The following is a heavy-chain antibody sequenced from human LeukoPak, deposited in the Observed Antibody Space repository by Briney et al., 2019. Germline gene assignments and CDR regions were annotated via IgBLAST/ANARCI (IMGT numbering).Heavy chain of an antibody. CDR2: ISGSGGSI. J-gene: IGHJ6*03. CDR3: AKDLKGLDTTRYYMDV. CDR1: GFTFSSYA. V-gene: IGHV3-23*01. D-gene: IGHD1-26*01. Sequence: GGSLRLSCAASGFTFSSYAMSWVRQAPGKGLEWVSAISGSGGSIYYADSVKGRFTISRDNSTNTLYLQMNSLRAEDTAVYYCAKDLKGLDTTRYYMDVWGKATTVTVSS.